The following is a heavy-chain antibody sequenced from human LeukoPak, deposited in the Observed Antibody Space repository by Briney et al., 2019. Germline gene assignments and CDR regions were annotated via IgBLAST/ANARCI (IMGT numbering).Heavy chain of an antibody. Sequence: PGGSLRLSCAASGFTFNSYAMAWVRQAPGKGLEWVSVIGRSGGDIQYVDSVKGRFTISRDNSKNTLYLQMNSLRAEDTAVYYCAKQLGYCSDGSCYFPYWGQGTLVTVSS. CDR2: IGRSGGDI. J-gene: IGHJ4*02. CDR1: GFTFNSYA. CDR3: AKQLGYCSDGSCYFPY. V-gene: IGHV3-23*01. D-gene: IGHD2-15*01.